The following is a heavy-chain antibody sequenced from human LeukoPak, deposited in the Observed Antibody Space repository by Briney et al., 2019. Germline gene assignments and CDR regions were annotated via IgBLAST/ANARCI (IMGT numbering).Heavy chain of an antibody. V-gene: IGHV4-31*03. Sequence: PSETLSLTCTVSGGSISSGGYYWSWIRQHPGKGLEWIGYIYYSGSTYYNPSLMSRLTISVDTSKNQFSLKLTSVTAADTAVYYCARAGDYDSSGYSSRDAFDIWGQGTMVTVSS. CDR1: GGSISSGGYY. CDR2: IYYSGST. D-gene: IGHD3-22*01. J-gene: IGHJ3*02. CDR3: ARAGDYDSSGYSSRDAFDI.